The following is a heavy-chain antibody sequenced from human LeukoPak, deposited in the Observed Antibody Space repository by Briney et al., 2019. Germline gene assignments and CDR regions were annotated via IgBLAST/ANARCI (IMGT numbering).Heavy chain of an antibody. V-gene: IGHV4-39*07. Sequence: SETLSLTCTVSGGSVSSSNYYWGWIRQPPGKGLEWIGSIYHSGSTYYNPSLKSRVTISVDTSKNQFSLKLSSVTAADTAVYYCARGFDWLSDDYWGQGTLVTASS. CDR2: IYHSGST. CDR3: ARGFDWLSDDY. CDR1: GGSVSSSNYY. J-gene: IGHJ4*02. D-gene: IGHD3-9*01.